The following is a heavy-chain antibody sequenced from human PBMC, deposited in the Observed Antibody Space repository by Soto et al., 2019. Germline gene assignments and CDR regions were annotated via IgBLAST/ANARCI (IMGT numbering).Heavy chain of an antibody. D-gene: IGHD6-19*01. Sequence: VQLVESGGGVVQPGRSLRLSCAASGFTFSDYAMHWVRQAPGKGLEWAAVVSHDGRNTHYADSVKGRFTSSRDSSKNTVSLEMTSLRAEDTAVYYCAKGGRQWLVTSDFNYWGQGALVTVSS. V-gene: IGHV3-30*18. J-gene: IGHJ4*02. CDR1: GFTFSDYA. CDR2: VSHDGRNT. CDR3: AKGGRQWLVTSDFNY.